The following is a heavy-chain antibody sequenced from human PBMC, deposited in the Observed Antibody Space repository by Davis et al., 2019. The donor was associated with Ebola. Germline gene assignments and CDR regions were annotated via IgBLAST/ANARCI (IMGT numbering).Heavy chain of an antibody. CDR3: ARRTPPDY. J-gene: IGHJ4*02. CDR2: ISYDGSNK. V-gene: IGHV3-30-3*01. Sequence: GESLKISCAASGFIFSSYVMSWVRQAPGKGLEWVVVISYDGSNKYYADSVKGRFTISRDNSKNTLYLQMNSLRAEDTAVYYCARRTPPDYWGQGTLVTVSS. CDR1: GFIFSSYV.